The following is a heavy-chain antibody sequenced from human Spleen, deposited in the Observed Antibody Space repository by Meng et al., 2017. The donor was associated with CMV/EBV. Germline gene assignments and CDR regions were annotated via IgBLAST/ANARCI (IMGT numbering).Heavy chain of an antibody. V-gene: IGHV3-20*04. CDR1: GFTFSSYG. CDR2: LNWNGGRT. Sequence: GGSLRLSCAASGFTFSSYGMNWVRQRPGRGLEWVSGLNWNGGRTGYADSVKGRFTISRDNAKNTLYLQMNSLRAEDTAVFYCARNRRYYYGSGSYYNSYYFDYWGQGALVTVSS. D-gene: IGHD3-10*01. CDR3: ARNRRYYYGSGSYYNSYYFDY. J-gene: IGHJ4*02.